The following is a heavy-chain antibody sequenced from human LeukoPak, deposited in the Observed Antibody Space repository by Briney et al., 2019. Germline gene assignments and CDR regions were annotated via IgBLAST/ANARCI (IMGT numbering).Heavy chain of an antibody. V-gene: IGHV3-30*03. J-gene: IGHJ6*02. Sequence: GGSLRLSCAASGFTFSSYGMHWVRQAPGKGLEWVAVISYDGSNKYYADSVKGRFTISRDNSKNTLYLQMNSLRAEDTAVYYCARDRIDRYYGMDVWGQGTTVTVSS. CDR2: ISYDGSNK. D-gene: IGHD5-24*01. CDR1: GFTFSSYG. CDR3: ARDRIDRYYGMDV.